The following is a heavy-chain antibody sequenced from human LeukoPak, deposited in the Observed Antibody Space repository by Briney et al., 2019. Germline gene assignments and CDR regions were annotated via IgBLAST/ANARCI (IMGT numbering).Heavy chain of an antibody. D-gene: IGHD1-26*01. V-gene: IGHV5-10-1*01. CDR2: IDPSDSYT. CDR3: ARQEGATYYFDY. J-gene: IGHJ4*02. CDR1: GYSFTSYW. Sequence: GESLRISCKGSGYSFTSYWISWVRQMPGKGLEWMGRIDPSDSYTNYSPSFQGHVTISADKSMSTAYLQWSSLKASDTAMYYCARQEGATYYFDYWGQGTLVTVSS.